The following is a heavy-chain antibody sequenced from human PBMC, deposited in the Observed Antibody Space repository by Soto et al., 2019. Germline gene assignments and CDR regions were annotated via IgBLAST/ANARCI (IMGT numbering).Heavy chain of an antibody. CDR3: AADTPAHSSSWYWLAGY. Sequence: GASVKVSCKASGFTFTSSAVQWVRQARGQRLEWKGWIVVGSGNTNYAQKFQERVTITRDMSTSTAYMELSSLRSEDTAVYYFAADTPAHSSSWYWLAGYWGQGTLVTVSS. D-gene: IGHD6-13*01. V-gene: IGHV1-58*01. CDR2: IVVGSGNT. CDR1: GFTFTSSA. J-gene: IGHJ4*02.